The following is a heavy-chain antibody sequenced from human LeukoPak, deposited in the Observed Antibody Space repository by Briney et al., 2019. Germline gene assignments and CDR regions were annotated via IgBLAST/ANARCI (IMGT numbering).Heavy chain of an antibody. CDR3: ATGKQQLVV. J-gene: IGHJ4*02. V-gene: IGHV4-61*01. Sequence: SETLSLTCTVSGVSISSSSYYWSWIRQPPGKGLEWIGYIYYSGSTNYNPSLKSRVTISVDTSKNQFSLKLSSVTAADTAVYYCATGKQQLVVWGQGTLVTVSS. CDR2: IYYSGST. CDR1: GVSISSSSYY. D-gene: IGHD6-13*01.